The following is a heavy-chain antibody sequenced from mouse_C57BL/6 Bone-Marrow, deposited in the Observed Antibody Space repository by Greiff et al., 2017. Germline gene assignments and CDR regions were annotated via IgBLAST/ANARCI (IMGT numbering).Heavy chain of an antibody. CDR3: ERSGRHGNWYYESMDY. D-gene: IGHD2-1*01. CDR1: GYTFTNYT. Sequence: QVQLKQSGAELARPGASVKMSCKASGYTFTNYTMHWVKQRPGQGLEWIGYINPSSGYTKYNQKFKDKATLTADKSSSTAYMQLSSLTSEDSAVYYGERSGRHGNWYYESMDYWGQGTSVTVSS. CDR2: INPSSGYT. V-gene: IGHV1-4*01. J-gene: IGHJ4*01.